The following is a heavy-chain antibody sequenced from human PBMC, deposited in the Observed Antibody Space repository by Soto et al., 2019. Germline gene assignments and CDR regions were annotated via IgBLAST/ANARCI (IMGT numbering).Heavy chain of an antibody. V-gene: IGHV1-69*01. CDR2: IIPIFDSR. CDR1: RDTFSKYA. J-gene: IGHJ6*02. Sequence: QVQLVQSGAEVKKPGSSVKVSCKASRDTFSKYAINWVRQAPGQGLEWMGWIIPIFDSRKYAEKFQGRVTITADESTSTAYMDLRSLRFEDTAVYYCARGETYLGVWGQGTTVTVS. CDR3: ARGETYLGV. D-gene: IGHD3-16*01.